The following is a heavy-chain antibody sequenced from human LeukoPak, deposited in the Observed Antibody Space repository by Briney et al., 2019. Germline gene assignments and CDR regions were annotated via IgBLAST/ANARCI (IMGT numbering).Heavy chain of an antibody. V-gene: IGHV4-38-2*02. CDR1: GYSISSGYY. J-gene: IGHJ3*02. CDR3: ARGYGFWSGREAFDI. D-gene: IGHD3-3*01. Sequence: PSETLSLTCTVSGYSISSGYYWGWIRQPPGKGLEWIGEINHSGSTNYNPSLKSRVTISVDTSKNQFSLKLSSVTAADTAVYYCARGYGFWSGREAFDIWGQGTMVTVSS. CDR2: INHSGST.